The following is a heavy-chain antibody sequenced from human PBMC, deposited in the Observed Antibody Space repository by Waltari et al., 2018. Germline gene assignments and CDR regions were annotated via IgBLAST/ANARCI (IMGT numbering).Heavy chain of an antibody. Sequence: QVQLQQWGAGLVKPSETLSLTCAVYGGSFSDYYWSWTRQPPGKGLEWIGEINQSGSTKDNPSLKGRVTISVDRSKNQFSLNLRSVTAADTAVYYCASSSDAGDYWGQGTLVTVSS. D-gene: IGHD6-13*01. CDR2: INQSGST. J-gene: IGHJ4*02. CDR3: ASSSDAGDY. CDR1: GGSFSDYY. V-gene: IGHV4-34*01.